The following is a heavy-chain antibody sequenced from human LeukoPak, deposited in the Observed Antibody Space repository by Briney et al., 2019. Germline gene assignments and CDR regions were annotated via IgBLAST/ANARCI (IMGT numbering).Heavy chain of an antibody. V-gene: IGHV4-34*01. CDR2: INHSGST. CDR1: GGSFSGYY. CDR3: ARRLSSTSRKFDY. D-gene: IGHD2-2*01. J-gene: IGHJ4*02. Sequence: PSETLSLTCAVYGGSFSGYYWSWIRQPPGKGLEWIGEINHSGSTNYNPSLKSRVTISVDTSKNQFSPKLSSVTAADTAVYYCARRLSSTSRKFDYWGQGTLVTVSS.